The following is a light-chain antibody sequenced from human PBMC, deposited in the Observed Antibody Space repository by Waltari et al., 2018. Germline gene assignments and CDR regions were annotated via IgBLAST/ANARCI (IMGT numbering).Light chain of an antibody. Sequence: DLQMTQSPSALSASVGDRVTITCRASKGISNYVAWFHQKPGKVPKRLIFAADTLESGVPPRFSGSGSVTEFTLTISSLQPEDFATYYCLHHHSYPLTFGPGTKLQMK. CDR3: LHHHSYPLT. V-gene: IGKV1-17*03. CDR1: KGISNY. J-gene: IGKJ2*01. CDR2: AAD.